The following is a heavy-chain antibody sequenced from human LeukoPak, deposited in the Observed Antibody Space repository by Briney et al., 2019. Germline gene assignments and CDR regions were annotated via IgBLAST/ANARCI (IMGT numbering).Heavy chain of an antibody. CDR2: INPNSGGT. D-gene: IGHD6-13*01. CDR1: GYTFTGYY. Sequence: GASVKVSCKASGYTFTGYYMHWVRQAPGQGLEWMGWINPNSGGTNYAQKFQGRVTMTRDTSITTAYMELSTLRSDDTAVYYCARSLQQQLGSFDYWGQGTLVTVSS. V-gene: IGHV1-2*02. CDR3: ARSLQQQLGSFDY. J-gene: IGHJ4*02.